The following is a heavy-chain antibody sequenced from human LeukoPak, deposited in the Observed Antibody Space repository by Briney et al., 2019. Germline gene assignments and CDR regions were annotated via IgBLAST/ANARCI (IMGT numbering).Heavy chain of an antibody. D-gene: IGHD5-18*01. V-gene: IGHV3-30*06. CDR1: GFTFSSYG. CDR2: ISYDGSNK. CDR3: ARVRAPGGYSYGPFDY. Sequence: GGSLRLSCAASGFTFSSYGMHWVRQAPGKGLEWVAVISYDGSNKYYADSVKGRFTISRDNSKNTLYLQMNSLRAEDTAVYYCARVRAPGGYSYGPFDYWGQGTLVTVSS. J-gene: IGHJ4*02.